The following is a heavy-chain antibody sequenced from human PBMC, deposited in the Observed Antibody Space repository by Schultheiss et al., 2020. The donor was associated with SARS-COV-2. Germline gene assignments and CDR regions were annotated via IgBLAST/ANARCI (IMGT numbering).Heavy chain of an antibody. CDR1: GFTFGDYA. D-gene: IGHD4-17*01. CDR2: ISYDGSNK. J-gene: IGHJ4*02. V-gene: IGHV3-30-3*01. Sequence: GGSLRLSCTASGFTFGDYAMSWFRQAPGKGLEWVAVISYDGSNKYYADSVKGRFTISRDNSKNTLYLQMNSLRAEDTAVYYCARDDYGDSSLFDYWGQGTLVTVSS. CDR3: ARDDYGDSSLFDY.